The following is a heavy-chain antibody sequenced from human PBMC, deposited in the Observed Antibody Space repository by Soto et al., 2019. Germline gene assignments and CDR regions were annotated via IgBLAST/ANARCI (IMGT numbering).Heavy chain of an antibody. J-gene: IGHJ4*02. CDR3: ARDCVHRRDRVTRHYFDY. CDR1: CFTFHWQA. D-gene: IGHD2-21*01. V-gene: IGHV3-30-3*01. Sequence: PWGAPIISWGSSCFTFHWQANLWGRHGPGKGVELVAVISYDGSNKYYADSVKGRFTISRDNSKNTLYLQMNSLRAEDTAVYYCARDCVHRRDRVTRHYFDYWGQGTLVTVSS. CDR2: ISYDGSNK.